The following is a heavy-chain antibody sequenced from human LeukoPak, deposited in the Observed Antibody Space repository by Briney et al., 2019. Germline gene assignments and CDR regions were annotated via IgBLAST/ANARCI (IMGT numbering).Heavy chain of an antibody. Sequence: ASVKVSCKASGDTFTSYDINWVRQATGQGLEWMGWMNPNSGNTGYAQKFQGRVTMTRNTSISTAYMELSSLRSEDTAVYYCARGLCSSTSCSRRDWFDPWGQGTLVTVSS. CDR2: MNPNSGNT. D-gene: IGHD2-2*01. V-gene: IGHV1-8*01. CDR1: GDTFTSYD. CDR3: ARGLCSSTSCSRRDWFDP. J-gene: IGHJ5*02.